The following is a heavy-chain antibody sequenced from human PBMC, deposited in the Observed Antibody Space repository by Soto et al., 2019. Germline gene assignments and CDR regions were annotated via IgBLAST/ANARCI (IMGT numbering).Heavy chain of an antibody. CDR2: IYPGDSDT. J-gene: IGHJ3*01. V-gene: IGHV5-51*01. Sequence: GESLKISCQGSGYSFANYWIAWVRQMPGKGLEWVGVIYPGDSDTRYSPSFHGQVTISADKSISTAYLQWSSLKASDTAMYFCARLPGVRGVFDGFNVWGQGTMVTVSS. CDR1: GYSFANYW. CDR3: ARLPGVRGVFDGFNV. D-gene: IGHD3-10*01.